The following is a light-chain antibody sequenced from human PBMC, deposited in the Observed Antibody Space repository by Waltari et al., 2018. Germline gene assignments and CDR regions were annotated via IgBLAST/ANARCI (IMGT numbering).Light chain of an antibody. CDR2: DAS. Sequence: EIVMTQSPATLSVSPGERVTLSCRASQSVSSNLAWYQQKPGQSPRILLYDASTRGTGSTARFSGSGSATKFTLTISSLQSEDFALYYYQQYNDWPRTFGQGTKVEI. CDR3: QQYNDWPRT. J-gene: IGKJ1*01. CDR1: QSVSSN. V-gene: IGKV3-15*01.